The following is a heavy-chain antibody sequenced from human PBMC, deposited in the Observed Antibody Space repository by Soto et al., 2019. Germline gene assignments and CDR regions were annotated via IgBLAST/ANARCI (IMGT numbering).Heavy chain of an antibody. Sequence: QVQLVESGGGVVQPGRSLRLSCAVSGFTFSSYGMHWVRQAPGKGLEWVAVISYDGSNKYYADSVKGRFNISRDNSKNTLYLQMNSLRAEDTAVYYCAKDSGSYFSSTDYWGQGTLVTVCS. CDR3: AKDSGSYFSSTDY. D-gene: IGHD1-26*01. J-gene: IGHJ4*02. V-gene: IGHV3-30*18. CDR2: ISYDGSNK. CDR1: GFTFSSYG.